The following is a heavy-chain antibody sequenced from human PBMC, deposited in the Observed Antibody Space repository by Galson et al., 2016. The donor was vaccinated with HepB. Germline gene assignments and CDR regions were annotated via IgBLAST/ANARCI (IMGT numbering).Heavy chain of an antibody. Sequence: SLRLSCAASGFTFSSYWMHWVRQAPGKGLVWVSRIRGNGGAPSYADSVRGRFTISRDNAKNTLYLQMNSLRVEDTAVYYCARDHGGYNSMDHWGQGTLVTVSS. V-gene: IGHV3-74*01. CDR1: GFTFSSYW. J-gene: IGHJ4*02. CDR3: ARDHGGYNSMDH. CDR2: IRGNGGAP. D-gene: IGHD5-24*01.